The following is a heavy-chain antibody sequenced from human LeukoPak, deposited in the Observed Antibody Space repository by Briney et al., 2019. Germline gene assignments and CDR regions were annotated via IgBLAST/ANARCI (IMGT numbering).Heavy chain of an antibody. D-gene: IGHD5-18*01. CDR2: INHSGSA. V-gene: IGHV4-34*08. CDR3: ASLIGYSYGFFH. J-gene: IGHJ4*02. Sequence: GSLRLSCAASGFTFSTCAMSWVRQPPGKGLEWIGEINHSGSANYNPSLKSRATISLDTSKNQFSLKLTSVTAADTAVYYCASLIGYSYGFFHWGQGTLVTVSS. CDR1: GFTFSTCA.